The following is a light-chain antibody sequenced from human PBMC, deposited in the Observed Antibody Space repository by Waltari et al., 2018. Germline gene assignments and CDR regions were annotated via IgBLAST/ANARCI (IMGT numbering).Light chain of an antibody. CDR1: KLGDKY. CDR3: QAWDISSAV. CDR2: QNS. V-gene: IGLV3-1*01. J-gene: IGLJ3*02. Sequence: SHELTQPPSVSVSPGHTASITCSGDKLGDKYACRYQQKPGPSPIVVSYQNSKRRSAIPVRFSGSSSGNTATLTISGTQSMDEADYYCQAWDISSAVFGGGTKLTVL.